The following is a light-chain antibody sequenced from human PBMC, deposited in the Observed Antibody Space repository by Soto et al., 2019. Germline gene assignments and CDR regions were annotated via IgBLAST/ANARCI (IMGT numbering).Light chain of an antibody. CDR1: SSDVGSDNY. V-gene: IGLV2-14*01. Sequence: QSALTQPASVSGSPGQSITITCTGTSSDVGSDNYVSWYQQYPAKAPKLMIYDVSNRPSGVSYRFSGSNSGNTASLTISGLQAEDEADYYCSSYTASSTHVVFGGGTKLTVL. CDR2: DVS. CDR3: SSYTASSTHVV. J-gene: IGLJ2*01.